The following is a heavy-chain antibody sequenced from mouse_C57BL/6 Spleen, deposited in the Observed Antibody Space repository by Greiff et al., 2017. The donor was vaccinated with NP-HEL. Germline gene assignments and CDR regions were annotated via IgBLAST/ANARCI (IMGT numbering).Heavy chain of an antibody. CDR1: GFTFSDYG. CDR3: ARNSNYPYYFDY. Sequence: EVQVVESGGGLVKPGGSLKLSCAASGFTFSDYGMHWVRQAPEKGLEWVAYISSGSSTIYYADTVKGRFTISRDNAKNTLFLQMTSLRSEDTAMYYCARNSNYPYYFDYWGQGTTLTVSS. CDR2: ISSGSSTI. V-gene: IGHV5-17*01. J-gene: IGHJ2*01. D-gene: IGHD2-5*01.